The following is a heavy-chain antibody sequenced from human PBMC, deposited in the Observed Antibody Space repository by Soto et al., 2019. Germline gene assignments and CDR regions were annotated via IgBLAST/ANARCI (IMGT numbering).Heavy chain of an antibody. J-gene: IGHJ5*02. CDR2: ISSSSSYI. CDR1: GFTFSSYS. D-gene: IGHD3-3*01. V-gene: IGHV3-21*01. Sequence: EVQLVESGGGLVKPGGSLRLSCAASGFTFSSYSMNWVRQAPGKGLEWVSSISSSSSYIYYADSVKGRFTISRDNAKNSLYLQMNSLRAEDTAVYYCARGEDYDFWSGYVRFDPWGQGTLVTVSS. CDR3: ARGEDYDFWSGYVRFDP.